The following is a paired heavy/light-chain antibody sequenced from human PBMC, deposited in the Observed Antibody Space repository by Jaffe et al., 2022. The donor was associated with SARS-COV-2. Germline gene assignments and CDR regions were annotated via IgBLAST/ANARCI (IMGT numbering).Heavy chain of an antibody. CDR3: ARGFCSGGICYHFDY. V-gene: IGHV4-61*02. Sequence: QVQLQESGPGLVKPSQTLSLTCTVSGGSISIGNYFWSWIRQPAGKGLEWIGLIYTSGSTNYNPSLKSRVTISVDTSKNQFSLNLSSVTAADTAVYYCARGFCSGGICYHFDYWGQGALVTVSS. CDR2: IYTSGST. CDR1: GGSISIGNYF. J-gene: IGHJ4*02. D-gene: IGHD2-15*01.
Light chain of an antibody. Sequence: DIQMTQSPSSLSASVGDRVTITCRASQGITNHLAWFQQKPGKAPKSLIYAASSLHSGVPSKFSGSGSGTDFTLTINNLQPEDFATYYCQQYRSYPFTFGPGTKVDIK. V-gene: IGKV1-16*02. CDR3: QQYRSYPFT. CDR1: QGITNH. J-gene: IGKJ3*01. CDR2: AAS.